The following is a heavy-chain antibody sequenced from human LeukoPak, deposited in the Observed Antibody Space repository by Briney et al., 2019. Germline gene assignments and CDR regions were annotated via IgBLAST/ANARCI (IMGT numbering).Heavy chain of an antibody. CDR1: GFTFSSYA. D-gene: IGHD3-22*01. Sequence: GSLRLSCAASGFTFSSYAMSWVRQAPGKGLEWVSAISGSGGSTYYADSVEGRFTISRDNSKNTLYLQMKSLRAEDTAVYYCAKDGRRGYYYDSSGYPHGAFDIWGQGTMVTVSS. CDR3: AKDGRRGYYYDSSGYPHGAFDI. V-gene: IGHV3-23*01. CDR2: ISGSGGST. J-gene: IGHJ3*02.